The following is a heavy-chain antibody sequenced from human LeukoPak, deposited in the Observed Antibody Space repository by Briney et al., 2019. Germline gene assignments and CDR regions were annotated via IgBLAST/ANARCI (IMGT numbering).Heavy chain of an antibody. J-gene: IGHJ4*02. V-gene: IGHV3-21*01. CDR2: ISSSSSYI. D-gene: IGHD1-26*01. CDR1: GFTFSSYS. Sequence: GGSLRLFCAASGFTFSSYSMNRVRQAPGEGLEWVSSISSSSSYIYYADSVKGRFTISRDNAENSLYLQMNSLRGEDTAVYYCAGDSSGSFDYWGQGTLVTVSS. CDR3: AGDSSGSFDY.